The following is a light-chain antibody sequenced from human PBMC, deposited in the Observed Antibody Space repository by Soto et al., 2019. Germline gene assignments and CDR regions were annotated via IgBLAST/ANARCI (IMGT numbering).Light chain of an antibody. J-gene: IGKJ1*01. CDR1: QSGTSSY. Sequence: EIVLTQSPGTLSLSPGERATFSCRASQSGTSSYLAWYQQKPGQAPRLLIYGASRRAAGIPDRFSGSGSGTDFTLTISRLELEDFAVYYCQQYGSSPRTFGQGTKVDIK. CDR2: GAS. V-gene: IGKV3-20*01. CDR3: QQYGSSPRT.